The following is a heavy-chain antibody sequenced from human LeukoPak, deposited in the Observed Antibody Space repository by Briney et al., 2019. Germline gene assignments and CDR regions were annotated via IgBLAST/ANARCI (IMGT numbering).Heavy chain of an antibody. D-gene: IGHD1-20*01. CDR2: IYPDDSDT. J-gene: IGHJ4*02. CDR3: ARLTGTGNLDY. CDR1: GYSFTNYW. V-gene: IGHV5-51*01. Sequence: GESLKISCKGSGYSFTNYWIAWVRQMPGKGLEWMGIIYPDDSDTRYSPSFQSQVTISADKSINTAYVQWSSLKASDTSIYYCARLTGTGNLDYWGQGTLVTVSS.